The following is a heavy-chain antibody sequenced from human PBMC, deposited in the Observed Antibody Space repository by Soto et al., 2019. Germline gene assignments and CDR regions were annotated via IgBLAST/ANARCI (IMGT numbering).Heavy chain of an antibody. J-gene: IGHJ6*03. CDR1: GFTVGSYW. V-gene: IGHV3-7*01. CDR3: AREGQWLVLDYYYYYFVYV. Sequence: EVQLVESGGGLVQPGGSLRLSCVASGFTVGSYWMTWVRQAPGKALEWVANIKEDGSETYYVDSVKGRFTISRDNAKNSLFLQMNSLRAEDTAVYYCAREGQWLVLDYYYYYFVYVWGKGATVTVSS. CDR2: IKEDGSET. D-gene: IGHD6-19*01.